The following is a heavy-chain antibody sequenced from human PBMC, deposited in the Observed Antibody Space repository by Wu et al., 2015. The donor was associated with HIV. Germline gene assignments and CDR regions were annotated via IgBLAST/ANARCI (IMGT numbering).Heavy chain of an antibody. J-gene: IGHJ6*03. Sequence: QVQLVQSGAEVKKPGSSVKVSCKASGGTFSSYAISWVRQAPGQGLEWMGGISAYNGNTNYAQKLQGRVTMTTDTSTSTAYMELRSLRSDDTAVYYCAREMSDYSYYYMDVVGTKGPRSPSP. V-gene: IGHV1-18*01. CDR2: ISAYNGNT. CDR3: AREMSDYSYYYMDV. D-gene: IGHD3-3*01. CDR1: GGTFSSYA.